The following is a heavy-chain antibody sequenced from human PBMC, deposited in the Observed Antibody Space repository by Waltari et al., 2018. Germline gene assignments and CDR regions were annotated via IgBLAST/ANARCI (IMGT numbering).Heavy chain of an antibody. V-gene: IGHV4-34*01. CDR1: GGSFSGYY. Sequence: QVQLQQWGAGLLKPSETLSLTCAVYGGSFSGYYWSWIRQPPGKGLEWIGEINHSGSTNYNPSLKSRVTISVDTSKNQFSLKLSSVTAADTAVYYCARVGSGYPDWYFDLWGRDTLVTVSS. D-gene: IGHD3-3*01. J-gene: IGHJ2*01. CDR2: INHSGST. CDR3: ARVGSGYPDWYFDL.